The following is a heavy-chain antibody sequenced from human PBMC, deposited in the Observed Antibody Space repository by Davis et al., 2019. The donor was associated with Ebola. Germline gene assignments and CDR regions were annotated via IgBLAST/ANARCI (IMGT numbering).Heavy chain of an antibody. J-gene: IGHJ3*02. Sequence: GESLKISCAASGFTFSSYAMTWARQAPGKGLEWVSAVTSSGGGTYYADSVKGRFTISRDNAKNTLYLQMKSLRAEDTAVYYCAREKASSGFYPNDAFDIWGQGTMVTVSS. D-gene: IGHD3-22*01. V-gene: IGHV3-23*01. CDR1: GFTFSSYA. CDR3: AREKASSGFYPNDAFDI. CDR2: VTSSGGGT.